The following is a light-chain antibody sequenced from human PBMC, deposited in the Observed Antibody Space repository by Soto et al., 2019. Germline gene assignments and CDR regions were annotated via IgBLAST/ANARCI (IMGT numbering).Light chain of an antibody. CDR1: QSVSIN. V-gene: IGKV3-15*01. CDR2: GAS. CDR3: QQYYNWPKT. J-gene: IGKJ1*01. Sequence: IVMTQSPATLSVSPGERATLSCRASQSVSINLAWFQQKPGQAPGLLIYGASTRATGIPARFSGSGSGTEFTLTISSLQSEDFAVYYCQQYYNWPKTFGQGTKV.